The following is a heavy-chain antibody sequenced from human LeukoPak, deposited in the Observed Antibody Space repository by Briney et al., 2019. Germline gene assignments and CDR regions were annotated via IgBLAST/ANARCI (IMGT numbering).Heavy chain of an antibody. Sequence: SETLSLTCGVSGGSISSSSYYWGWIRQPPGKGLEWMASIYYGGSTYYNPSLKSRVTISVDTSKNQFSLKESSVTAADTAVYYCARIRACTPVNWVRPWGQGALVTVSS. CDR2: IYYGGST. CDR1: GGSISSSSYY. V-gene: IGHV4-39*01. J-gene: IGHJ5*01. CDR3: ARIRACTPVNWVRP. D-gene: IGHD1-26*01.